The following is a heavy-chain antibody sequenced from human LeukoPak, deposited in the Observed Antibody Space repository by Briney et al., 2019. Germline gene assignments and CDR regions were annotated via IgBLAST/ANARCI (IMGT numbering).Heavy chain of an antibody. CDR3: AKEDYDILTGKILGAFDI. D-gene: IGHD3-9*01. CDR1: GFTFSSYW. CDR2: INSDGSST. V-gene: IGHV3-74*01. J-gene: IGHJ3*02. Sequence: GGSLRLSCAASGFTFSSYWMHWVRQAPGKGLVWVSRINSDGSSTSYADSVKGRFTISRDNAKNTLYLQMNSLRTEDTALYYCAKEDYDILTGKILGAFDIWGQGTMVTVSS.